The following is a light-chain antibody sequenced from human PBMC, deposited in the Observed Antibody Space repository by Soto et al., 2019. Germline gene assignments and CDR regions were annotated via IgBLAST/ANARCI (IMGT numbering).Light chain of an antibody. CDR2: KAS. V-gene: IGKV1-5*03. J-gene: IGKJ4*01. Sequence: DIQMTQSPSSLSASVGDRVTITCRASQSISNSLVWYQQKPGKAPNLLIYKASSLESGVPSRFSGSGSGTEFTLTISSLQPDDFATYYCQQYNSYPLTFGGGTKVEIK. CDR1: QSISNS. CDR3: QQYNSYPLT.